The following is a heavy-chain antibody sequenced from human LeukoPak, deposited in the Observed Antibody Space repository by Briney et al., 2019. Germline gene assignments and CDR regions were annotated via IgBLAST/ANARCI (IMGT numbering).Heavy chain of an antibody. V-gene: IGHV3-49*03. CDR1: GFTFGDYA. Sequence: GGSLRLSCTASGFTFGDYAMSWFRQAPGKGLEWVGFIRSKAYGGTTEYAASVKGRFTISRDDSKSIAYLQMYSLRAEDTAVYYCARFALKTPPTDWGQGTLVTVSS. CDR2: IRSKAYGGTT. CDR3: ARFALKTPPTD. J-gene: IGHJ4*02.